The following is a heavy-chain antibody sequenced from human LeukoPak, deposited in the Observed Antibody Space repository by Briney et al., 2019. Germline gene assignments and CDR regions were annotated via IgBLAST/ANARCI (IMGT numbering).Heavy chain of an antibody. D-gene: IGHD3-22*01. CDR2: ISYDGSNK. CDR3: AKASGESSGYRFDY. V-gene: IGHV3-30*18. J-gene: IGHJ4*02. Sequence: PGGSLRLSCVAYGFTFSSYGMHWVRQAPGKGLEWVAVISYDGSNKYYADSVKGRFTMSRDNSKNTLYLQMNSLRAEDTAVYYCAKASGESSGYRFDYWGQGTLVTVSS. CDR1: GFTFSSYG.